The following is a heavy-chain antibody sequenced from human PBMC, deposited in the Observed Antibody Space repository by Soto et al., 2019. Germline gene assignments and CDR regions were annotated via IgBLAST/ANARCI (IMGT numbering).Heavy chain of an antibody. CDR1: GGTFSSYT. D-gene: IGHD5-12*01. V-gene: IGHV1-69*02. J-gene: IGHJ3*02. CDR2: IIPILGIA. Sequence: SVKVSCKASGGTFSSYTISWVRQAPGQGLEWMGRIIPILGIANYAQKFQGRVTITADKSTSTAYMELSSLRSEDTAVYYCARGSGYGNGAFDIWGQGTMVTVSS. CDR3: ARGSGYGNGAFDI.